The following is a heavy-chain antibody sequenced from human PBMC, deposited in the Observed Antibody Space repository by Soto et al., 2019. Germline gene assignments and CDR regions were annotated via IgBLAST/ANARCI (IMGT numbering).Heavy chain of an antibody. D-gene: IGHD2-8*01. Sequence: GGSLRLSCAASGFTVSSNYMSWVRQAPGKGLEWVSVIYSGGSTYYADSVKGRFTISRDNSKNTLYLQMNSLRAEDTAVYYCARGIIVLMVYVEYYFDYWGQGTLVTVSS. CDR3: ARGIIVLMVYVEYYFDY. CDR2: IYSGGST. V-gene: IGHV3-66*01. J-gene: IGHJ4*02. CDR1: GFTVSSNY.